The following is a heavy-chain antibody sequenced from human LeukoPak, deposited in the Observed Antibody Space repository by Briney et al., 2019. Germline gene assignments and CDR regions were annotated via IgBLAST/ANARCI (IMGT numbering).Heavy chain of an antibody. CDR2: ISGTGNTK. CDR3: ARPRYGGDSGEFDS. CDR1: GFTFSSYS. J-gene: IGHJ4*02. D-gene: IGHD4-23*01. Sequence: GGSLRLSCAASGFTFSSYSMNWIRQAPGKGLEWASYISGTGNTKYYADSVKGRFTISRDNAKNSLFMQMNSLRAEDTAVYCCARPRYGGDSGEFDSWGQGTLVIVSS. V-gene: IGHV3-48*04.